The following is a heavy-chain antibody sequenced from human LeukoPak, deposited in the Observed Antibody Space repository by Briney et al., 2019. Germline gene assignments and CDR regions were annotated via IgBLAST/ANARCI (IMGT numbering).Heavy chain of an antibody. J-gene: IGHJ6*03. CDR3: ARHKDSSSWYYYYMDV. CDR2: IYYSGST. Sequence: SETLSLTCAVYGGSFSGNNWSWIRQPPGKGLEWIGYIYYSGSTNYNPSLKSRVTISVDTSKNQFSLKLSSVTAADTAVYYCARHKDSSSWYYYYMDVWGKGTTVTVSS. V-gene: IGHV4-59*08. CDR1: GGSFSGNN. D-gene: IGHD6-13*01.